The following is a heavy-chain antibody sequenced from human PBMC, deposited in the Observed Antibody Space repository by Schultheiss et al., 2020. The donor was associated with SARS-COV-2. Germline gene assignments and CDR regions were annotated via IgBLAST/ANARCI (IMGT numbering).Heavy chain of an antibody. V-gene: IGHV1-2*06. CDR3: ARDFRATVTFDS. CDR2: INPNTGDT. Sequence: ASVKVSCKTSGYTFSNYYMHWVRQAPGQGLEWMGRINPNTGDTDYAQNFQDRVTLTRDTSITTVYMELSRLKSDDTAMYYCARDFRATVTFDSWGQGTLVTVSS. CDR1: GYTFSNYY. D-gene: IGHD4-17*01. J-gene: IGHJ4*02.